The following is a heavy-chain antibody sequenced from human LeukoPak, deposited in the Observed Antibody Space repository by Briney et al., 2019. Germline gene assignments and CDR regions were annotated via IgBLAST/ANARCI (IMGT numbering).Heavy chain of an antibody. J-gene: IGHJ4*02. Sequence: SETLSLTCTVSGDSISSYYWSWIREPTERGLVWIGYIYYSGNTNYNHSLKSRVTISVDTSKNQSSLKLSSVTAAEAAVYYCARGPMQPSGSYYVDYLDYWGQGTLVTVSS. V-gene: IGHV4-59*01. CDR1: GDSISSYY. CDR3: ARGPMQPSGSYYVDYLDY. CDR2: IYYSGNT. D-gene: IGHD1-26*01.